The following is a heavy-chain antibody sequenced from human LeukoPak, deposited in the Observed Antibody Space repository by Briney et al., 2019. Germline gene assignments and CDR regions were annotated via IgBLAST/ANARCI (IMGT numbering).Heavy chain of an antibody. CDR1: GLPIADFA. V-gene: IGHV3-43*02. CDR3: AKESGKFDY. J-gene: IGHJ4*02. CDR2: ISGDGVST. Sequence: GGSLGLSCVASGLPIADFAMHWVRQAPGKGLEWVSLISGDGVSTFYADSVKGRFSISRDNSKNSLYLEMNSLRTEDAAMYYCAKESGKFDYWGQGTLVAVSS.